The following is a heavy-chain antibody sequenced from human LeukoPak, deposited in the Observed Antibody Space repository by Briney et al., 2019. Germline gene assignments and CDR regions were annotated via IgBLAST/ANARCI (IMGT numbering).Heavy chain of an antibody. CDR1: GGTFSSYA. D-gene: IGHD1-26*01. J-gene: IGHJ4*02. Sequence: GASVTVSCKASGGTFSSYAISWVRQAPGQGLEWMGGIIPIFGTANYAQKFRGRVTITADKSTRTAYMELSSLRSEDTAVYYCARATPGSRRIVGATHFDYWGQGTLVTVSS. CDR2: IIPIFGTA. CDR3: ARATPGSRRIVGATHFDY. V-gene: IGHV1-69*06.